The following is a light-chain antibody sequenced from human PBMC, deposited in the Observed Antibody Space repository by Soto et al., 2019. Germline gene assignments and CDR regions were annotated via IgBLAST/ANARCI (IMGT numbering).Light chain of an antibody. V-gene: IGKV3-20*01. CDR2: GAS. Sequence: EIVLTQSPDTLSLSPGERATLSCRASQPVNNNFLAWYQQKPGQAPRLLIFGASNRPGGIPDKFSGSGSGTDFTFTINRLEPEDFAVYYCQQYGRSPYTFAQGTKLEI. CDR1: QPVNNNF. CDR3: QQYGRSPYT. J-gene: IGKJ2*01.